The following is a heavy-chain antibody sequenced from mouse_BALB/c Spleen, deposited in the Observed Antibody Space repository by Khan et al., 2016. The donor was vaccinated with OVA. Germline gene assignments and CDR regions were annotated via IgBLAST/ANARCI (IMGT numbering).Heavy chain of an antibody. V-gene: IGHV1S81*02. CDR3: TRSGYGTFAY. D-gene: IGHD2-1*01. Sequence: QVQLKQSGAELVKPGASVRLSCKASGYSFTSYYLYWVKQRPGQGLEWIGDINPSNGGTNFNEKFKIKATLTVDKSSSTAYMQLSSLTSEDSAVYYCTRSGYGTFAYWGRETLVTVSA. CDR2: INPSNGGT. J-gene: IGHJ3*01. CDR1: GYSFTSYY.